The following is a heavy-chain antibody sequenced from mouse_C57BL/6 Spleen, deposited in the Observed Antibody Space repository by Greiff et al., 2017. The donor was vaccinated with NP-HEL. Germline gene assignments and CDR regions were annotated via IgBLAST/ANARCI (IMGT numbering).Heavy chain of an antibody. V-gene: IGHV1-69*01. Sequence: QVQLQQPGAELVMPGASVKLSCKASGYTFTSYWMHWVKQRPGQGLEWIGEIDPSDSYTKYNQKFKGKSTLTVDKSSSTAYMQLSILTSEDSAVYYCARYNWSITTVVAYYFDYWGQGTTLTVSS. CDR3: ARYNWSITTVVAYYFDY. CDR1: GYTFTSYW. CDR2: IDPSDSYT. D-gene: IGHD1-1*01. J-gene: IGHJ2*01.